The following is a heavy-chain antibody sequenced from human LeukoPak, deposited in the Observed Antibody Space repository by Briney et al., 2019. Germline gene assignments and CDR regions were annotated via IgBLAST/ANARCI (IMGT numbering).Heavy chain of an antibody. Sequence: SETLSLTCTVSGGSISSYYWSWIRQPPGKGLEWIGEINHSGSTNYNPSLKSRVTISVDTSKNQFSLKLSSVTAADTAVYYCARAHYDILTGFYPKYYFDYWGQGTLVTVSS. CDR3: ARAHYDILTGFYPKYYFDY. CDR1: GGSISSYY. V-gene: IGHV4-34*01. D-gene: IGHD3-9*01. CDR2: INHSGST. J-gene: IGHJ4*02.